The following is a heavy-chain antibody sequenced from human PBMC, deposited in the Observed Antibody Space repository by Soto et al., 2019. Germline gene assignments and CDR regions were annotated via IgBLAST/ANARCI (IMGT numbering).Heavy chain of an antibody. Sequence: QVQLVQSGAEVKKPGSSVKVSCKASGGTFSSYAISWVRQAPGQGLEWMGGIIPIFGTANYAQKFQGRVTNTADEATSTAYMELSSLRSEDTAVYYCTRERGFGELSFDPWGQGTLVTVSS. V-gene: IGHV1-69*01. CDR1: GGTFSSYA. D-gene: IGHD3-10*01. CDR3: TRERGFGELSFDP. CDR2: IIPIFGTA. J-gene: IGHJ5*02.